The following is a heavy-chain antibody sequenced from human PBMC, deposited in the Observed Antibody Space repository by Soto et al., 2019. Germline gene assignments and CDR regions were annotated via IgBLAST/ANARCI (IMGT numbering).Heavy chain of an antibody. V-gene: IGHV3-7*01. J-gene: IGHJ1*01. CDR3: VSWADAADEDYFHH. CDR2: INQDGGQK. D-gene: IGHD3-16*01. Sequence: PXGSLSLTCAASGVSFTSSWQSWVRQAPGKGLEWVAHINQDGGQKYYVDSAKGRFTISRDNAKTSLYLQMNSLRAEDTAVFYCVSWADAADEDYFHHWGQGTLVTVSS. CDR1: GVSFTSSW.